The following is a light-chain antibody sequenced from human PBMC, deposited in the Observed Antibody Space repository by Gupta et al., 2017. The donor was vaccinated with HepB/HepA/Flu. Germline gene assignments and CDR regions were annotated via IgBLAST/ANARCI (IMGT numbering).Light chain of an antibody. V-gene: IGKV3-20*01. Sequence: ETVLTQSPGTLSLSSGERATLSCRASQSVSSSYLAWYQQKPGQAPRLLIYGTSSRANGFPDRFSGSGSGTEFSLTVSRREPEDSAVYYCHQESSSPCTFGQGTKLDIK. CDR1: QSVSSSY. CDR2: GTS. J-gene: IGKJ2*02. CDR3: HQESSSPCT.